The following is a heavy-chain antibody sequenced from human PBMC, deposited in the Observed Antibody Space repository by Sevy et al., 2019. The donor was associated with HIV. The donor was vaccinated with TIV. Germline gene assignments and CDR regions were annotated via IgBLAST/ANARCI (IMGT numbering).Heavy chain of an antibody. V-gene: IGHV4-38-2*02. Sequence: SETLSLTCIVSGYSISTSHYWGWIRQPPGKGLEWIGSMYHSGSTFYNPYLRSRVTISVDTSKNPLSLKLASVTAADTAVYFCAGVDVKVRGLISSDVFDIWGQGTMVTVSS. J-gene: IGHJ3*02. CDR3: AGVDVKVRGLISSDVFDI. CDR1: GYSISTSHY. CDR2: MYHSGST. D-gene: IGHD3-10*01.